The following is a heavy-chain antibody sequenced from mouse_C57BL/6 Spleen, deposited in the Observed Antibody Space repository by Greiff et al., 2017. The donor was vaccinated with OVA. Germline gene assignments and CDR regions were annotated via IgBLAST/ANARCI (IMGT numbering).Heavy chain of an antibody. CDR1: GYAFSSSW. Sequence: VKLMESGPELVKPGASVKISCKASGYAFSSSWMNWVKQRPGKGLEWIGRIYPGDGDTNYNGKFKGKATLTADKSSSTAYMQLSSLTSEDSAVYFCARGLLREFAYWGQGTLVTVSA. CDR2: IYPGDGDT. CDR3: ARGLLREFAY. D-gene: IGHD1-1*01. V-gene: IGHV1-82*01. J-gene: IGHJ3*01.